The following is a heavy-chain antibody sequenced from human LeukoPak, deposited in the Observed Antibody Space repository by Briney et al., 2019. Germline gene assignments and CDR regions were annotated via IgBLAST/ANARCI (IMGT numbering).Heavy chain of an antibody. J-gene: IGHJ6*02. D-gene: IGHD3-16*01. CDR2: IYPGDSDT. Sequence: GESLKISCKGSGYSSTSYWIGWVRQMPGKGLEWMGIIYPGDSDTRYSPSFQGQVTISADKSISTAYLQWSSLKASDTAMYYCARHLRLGDPLDGYYYGMDVWGQGTTVTVSS. V-gene: IGHV5-51*01. CDR3: ARHLRLGDPLDGYYYGMDV. CDR1: GYSSTSYW.